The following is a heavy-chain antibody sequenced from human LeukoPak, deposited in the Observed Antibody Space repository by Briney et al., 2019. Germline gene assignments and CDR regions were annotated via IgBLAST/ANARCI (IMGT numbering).Heavy chain of an antibody. J-gene: IGHJ3*02. CDR3: AKDISTIGSGLLSAFDI. CDR1: GFTFDDYA. CDR2: ISWNSGTI. V-gene: IGHV3-9*01. Sequence: SLRLSCAASGFTFDDYAMHWVRQAPGKGLEWVSRISWNSGTIGYADSVKGRFTISRDNAKNSLYLQMNSLRPEDTALYYCAKDISTIGSGLLSAFDIWGQGTMVTVSS. D-gene: IGHD3-10*01.